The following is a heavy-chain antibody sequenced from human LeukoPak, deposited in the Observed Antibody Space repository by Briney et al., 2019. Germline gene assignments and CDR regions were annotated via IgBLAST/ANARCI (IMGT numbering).Heavy chain of an antibody. V-gene: IGHV4-39*01. CDR2: IYTSGST. Sequence: PSETLSLTCTVSGGSISSSSYYRGWIRQPPGKGLEWIGRIYTSGSTNYNPSLKSRVTISVDTSKNQFSLKLSSVTAADTAVYYCARQGVYYYDSSAWIAWDYWGQGTLVTVSS. CDR3: ARQGVYYYDSSAWIAWDY. J-gene: IGHJ4*02. CDR1: GGSISSSSYY. D-gene: IGHD3-22*01.